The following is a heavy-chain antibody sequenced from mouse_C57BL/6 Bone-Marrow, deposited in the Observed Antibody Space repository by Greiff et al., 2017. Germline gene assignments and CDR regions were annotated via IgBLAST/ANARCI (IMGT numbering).Heavy chain of an antibody. CDR3: ARDYYGTLAY. CDR2: IYPGSGST. V-gene: IGHV1-55*01. D-gene: IGHD1-1*01. Sequence: VQLQQPGAELVKPGASVKMSCKASGYTFTSYWMTWVKQRPGQGLEWIGDIYPGSGSTNYNEKFKGKATLTVDKSSSTAYMQLSSLTSEDSAVYECARDYYGTLAYWGQGSLVSDCA. J-gene: IGHJ3*01. CDR1: GYTFTSYW.